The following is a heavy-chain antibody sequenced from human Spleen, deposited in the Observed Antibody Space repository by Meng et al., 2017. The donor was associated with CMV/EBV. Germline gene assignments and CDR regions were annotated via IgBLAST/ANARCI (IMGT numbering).Heavy chain of an antibody. CDR3: VKSGTIGWNWDF. J-gene: IGHJ4*02. CDR2: LVVVVL. D-gene: IGHD1-7*01. Sequence: RQAPGKGLGWSQLLVVVVLKGRFTISVSRDNYKNTLYLQMSSLRAADTAVYYCVKSGTIGWNWDFWGQGTLVTVSS. V-gene: IGHV3-23*01.